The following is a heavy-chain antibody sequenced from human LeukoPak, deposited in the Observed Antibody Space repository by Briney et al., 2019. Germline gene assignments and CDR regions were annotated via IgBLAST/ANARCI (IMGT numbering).Heavy chain of an antibody. CDR2: INSDGSST. V-gene: IGHV3-74*01. J-gene: IGHJ4*02. D-gene: IGHD3-22*01. CDR3: ARADYYDSSGYSDY. CDR1: GFTFSNLW. Sequence: GSLRLSFAASGFTFSNLWKHLVRQTPGKGLVWVPRINSDGSSTSYADSVKGRFTISRDNAKNTLYLQMNSLRAEDTAVYYCARADYYDSSGYSDYWGQGTLVTVSS.